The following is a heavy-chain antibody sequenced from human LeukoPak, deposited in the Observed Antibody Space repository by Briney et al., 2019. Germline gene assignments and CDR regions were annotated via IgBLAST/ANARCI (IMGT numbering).Heavy chain of an antibody. CDR2: IKYSGST. Sequence: PSETLSLTCAVYGESFSGNYWSWIRQPPGKGLEWIGEIKYSGSTSYNPSLKSRVTISVDTSKNQFSLNLNSLTAADTAVYYCARGSRSTNWLDPWGQGTLVTVSS. CDR3: ARGSRSTNWLDP. J-gene: IGHJ5*02. V-gene: IGHV4-34*01. CDR1: GESFSGNY.